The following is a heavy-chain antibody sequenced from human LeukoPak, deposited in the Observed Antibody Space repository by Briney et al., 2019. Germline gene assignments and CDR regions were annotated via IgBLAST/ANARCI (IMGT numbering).Heavy chain of an antibody. J-gene: IGHJ5*02. CDR2: IFRIGTT. D-gene: IGHD2-15*01. CDR1: GDSISRSNYY. V-gene: IGHV4-39*01. Sequence: PSETLSLTCTVSGDSISRSNYYWGWIRQAPGKGLEWIGSIFRIGTTYYSPSLKSRVTIFMDTSKNQFSLSLSSITVADTAVFYCARHTRGTQWSWGQGTLVTVSS. CDR3: ARHTRGTQWS.